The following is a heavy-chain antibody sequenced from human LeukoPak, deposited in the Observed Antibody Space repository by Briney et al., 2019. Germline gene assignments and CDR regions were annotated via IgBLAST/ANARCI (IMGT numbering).Heavy chain of an antibody. D-gene: IGHD6-13*01. CDR1: GFTFSSYA. J-gene: IGHJ4*02. CDR3: AKGGIAAAGTSFYFGY. V-gene: IGHV3-23*01. CDR2: ISGSGSGT. Sequence: GGSLRLSCAASGFTFSSYAMSWVRQAPGKGLEWVSGISGSGSGTYYPDSVKGRFTISRDNSKNTLYLQMNSLRAEDTAVYYCAKGGIAAAGTSFYFGYWGQGTLVTVSS.